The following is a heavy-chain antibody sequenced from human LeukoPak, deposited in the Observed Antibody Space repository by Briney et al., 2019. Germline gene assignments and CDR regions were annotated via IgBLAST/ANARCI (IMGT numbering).Heavy chain of an antibody. V-gene: IGHV3-7*01. D-gene: IGHD5-12*01. J-gene: IGHJ4*02. CDR2: IKQDGSES. Sequence: PGGSLRLSCAASGFMLSNYWMSWVRQAPGKGLEWVANIKQDGSESRYVDSVKGRFTISRDNAKNSLYLQMNSLRGEDTAVYYCARNRGYSGYDYVFDYWGQGTLVTVSS. CDR3: ARNRGYSGYDYVFDY. CDR1: GFMLSNYW.